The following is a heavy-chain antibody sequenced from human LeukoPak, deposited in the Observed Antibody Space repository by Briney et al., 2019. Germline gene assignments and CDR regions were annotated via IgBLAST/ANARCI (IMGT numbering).Heavy chain of an antibody. CDR1: GGSFSGYY. J-gene: IGHJ4*02. CDR3: ARDSSGYDYVWGSYRQVGAFGY. D-gene: IGHD3-16*02. Sequence: SETLSLTCAVYGGSFSGYYWSWIRQPPGKGLEWIGEINHSGSTNYNPSLKSRVTISVDTSKNQFSLKLSSVTAEDTAVYYCARDSSGYDYVWGSYRQVGAFGYWGQGTLVTVSS. CDR2: INHSGST. V-gene: IGHV4-34*01.